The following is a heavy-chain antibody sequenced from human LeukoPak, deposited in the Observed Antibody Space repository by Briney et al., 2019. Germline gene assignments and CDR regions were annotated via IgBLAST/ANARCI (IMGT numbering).Heavy chain of an antibody. CDR3: ARTMYSSTWYWFDP. Sequence: SETLSLTCTVSGGSISNYYWSWIRQPPGQGLEWIGYIYFSGGTNYNPSLKSRVTISLATSKNQFSLKLNSVTAADTAVYYCARTMYSSTWYWFDPWGQGTLVTVSS. V-gene: IGHV4-59*08. J-gene: IGHJ5*02. CDR2: IYFSGGT. CDR1: GGSISNYY. D-gene: IGHD6-13*01.